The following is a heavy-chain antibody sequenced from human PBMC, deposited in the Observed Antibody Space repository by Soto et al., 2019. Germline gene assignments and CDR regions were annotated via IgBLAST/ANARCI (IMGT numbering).Heavy chain of an antibody. J-gene: IGHJ4*02. V-gene: IGHV1-69*01. CDR3: ARPIRYYDVWRDYPPFDY. Sequence: QVQLVQSGAEVKKPGSSVKVSCKAPGGSFSSYAINWVRQAPGQGLEWMGGIIPMSATRTYAQKFQDRVTITADESSTTVYMELSSLQSEYTAVYYCARPIRYYDVWRDYPPFDYWGQGTLVTVSS. D-gene: IGHD3-3*01. CDR2: IIPMSATR. CDR1: GGSFSSYA.